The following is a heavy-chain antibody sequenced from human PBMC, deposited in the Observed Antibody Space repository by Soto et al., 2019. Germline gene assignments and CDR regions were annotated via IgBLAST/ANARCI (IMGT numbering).Heavy chain of an antibody. D-gene: IGHD3-10*01. Sequence: EVQVVESGGGLVQPGGSLRLSCAASGFTFSSYWMSWVRQAPGKGLEWVANIKEDGSEKNYVDSVKGQFTISRDNAKNSLYLQMNSLRAEDTAVYDCARERYYYGSGDYWGQGTLVTVSS. CDR2: IKEDGSEK. J-gene: IGHJ4*02. CDR1: GFTFSSYW. V-gene: IGHV3-7*01. CDR3: ARERYYYGSGDY.